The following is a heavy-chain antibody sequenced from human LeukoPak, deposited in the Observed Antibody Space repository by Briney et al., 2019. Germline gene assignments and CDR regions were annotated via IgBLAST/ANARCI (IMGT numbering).Heavy chain of an antibody. CDR2: ISWNSGSI. CDR3: AKEGVVVAATEGHWFDP. V-gene: IGHV3-9*01. CDR1: GFTFDDYA. J-gene: IGHJ5*02. Sequence: LTGGFLRLSCAASGFTFDDYAMHWVRQAPGKGLEWVSGISWNSGSIGYADSVKGRFTISRDNAKNSLYLQMNSLRAEDTALYYCAKEGVVVAATEGHWFDPWGQGTLVTVSS. D-gene: IGHD2-15*01.